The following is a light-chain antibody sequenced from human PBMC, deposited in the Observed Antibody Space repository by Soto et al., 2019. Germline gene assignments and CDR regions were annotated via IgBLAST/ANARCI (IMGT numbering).Light chain of an antibody. CDR2: AAS. Sequence: DIQMTQSPSSLSASVGDRVTITCRARQGISNYLAWYQQKPGKVPKLLIYAASTLQSSVPSQFSGSGSGTDFTLTISSLQPEDVATYYCQKYNSAPWTFGQGTKVEIK. CDR1: QGISNY. J-gene: IGKJ1*01. CDR3: QKYNSAPWT. V-gene: IGKV1-27*01.